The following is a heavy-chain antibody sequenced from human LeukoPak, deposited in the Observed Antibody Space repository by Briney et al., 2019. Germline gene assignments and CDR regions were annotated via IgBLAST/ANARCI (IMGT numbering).Heavy chain of an antibody. D-gene: IGHD3-10*01. J-gene: IGHJ6*02. V-gene: IGHV3-7*04. CDR2: IKQDGSEK. CDR1: GFTFSSYW. CDR3: ARAPIGDYYYYGMDV. Sequence: QAGGSLRLSCAASGFTFSSYWMSWVRQAPGKGLEWVANIKQDGSEKYYVDSVKGRLTISRDNAKNSLYLQMNSLRAEDTAVYYCARAPIGDYYYYGMDVWGQGTTVTASS.